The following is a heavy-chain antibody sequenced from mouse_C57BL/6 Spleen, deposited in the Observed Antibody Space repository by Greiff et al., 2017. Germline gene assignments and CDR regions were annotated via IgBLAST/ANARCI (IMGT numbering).Heavy chain of an antibody. CDR1: GYTFTDYE. J-gene: IGHJ3*01. D-gene: IGHD1-1*02. CDR2: IDPETGGP. V-gene: IGHV1-15*01. CDR3: TDGGSSAWFAD. Sequence: QVQLQQSGAELVRPGASVTLSCTASGYTFTDYEMHWVKQTPVHGLEWIGAIDPETGGPASNQQFKGKAILTADNSSSKAYMELRSLTSEDSAVYYCTDGGSSAWFADWGQGTLVTVSA.